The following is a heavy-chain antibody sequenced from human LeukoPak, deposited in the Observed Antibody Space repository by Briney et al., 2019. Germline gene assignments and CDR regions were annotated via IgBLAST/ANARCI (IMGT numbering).Heavy chain of an antibody. CDR2: CYRADSDT. D-gene: IGHD4/OR15-4a*01. J-gene: IGHJ4*02. Sequence: GESLKLSCHGSGYLFTNCWIGWVREMPGKGLESMGICYRADSDTACSPSFACHVSISADKAIDTVYLQWSSLKAADAATPYGARQGRDGSKARGYYFDYWGQGTLVTVSS. V-gene: IGHV5-51*01. CDR3: ARQGRDGSKARGYYFDY. CDR1: GYLFTNCW.